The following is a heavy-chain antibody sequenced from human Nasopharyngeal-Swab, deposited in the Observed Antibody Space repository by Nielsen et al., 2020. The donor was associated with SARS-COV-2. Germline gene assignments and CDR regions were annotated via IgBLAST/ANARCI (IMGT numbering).Heavy chain of an antibody. J-gene: IGHJ2*01. D-gene: IGHD6-13*01. CDR3: ARERRIAAAATRYFDL. Sequence: SETLSLTCAVSGGSISSSNWWSWVRQHPGKGLEWIGEIYHSGSTNYNPSLKSRVTISVDKSKNQFSLKLSSVTAADTAVYYCARERRIAAAATRYFDLWGRGTLVTVSS. CDR1: GGSISSSNW. CDR2: IYHSGST. V-gene: IGHV4-4*02.